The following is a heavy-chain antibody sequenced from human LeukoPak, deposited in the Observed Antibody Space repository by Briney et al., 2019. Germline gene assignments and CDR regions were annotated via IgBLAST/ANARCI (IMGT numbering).Heavy chain of an antibody. V-gene: IGHV4-59*01. CDR3: ARSELLWFGGVNSGFDY. J-gene: IGHJ4*02. Sequence: SETLSLTCTVSGGSISSYYWSWIRQPPGKGLEWIGYVYYSGSTNYNPSLKSRVTISVDTPKNQFSLKLSSVTAADTAVYYYARSELLWFGGVNSGFDYWGQGTLVTVSS. CDR2: VYYSGST. CDR1: GGSISSYY. D-gene: IGHD3-10*01.